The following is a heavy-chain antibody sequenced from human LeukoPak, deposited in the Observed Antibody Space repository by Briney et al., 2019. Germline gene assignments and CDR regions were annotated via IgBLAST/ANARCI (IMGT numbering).Heavy chain of an antibody. Sequence: GESLKISCKGSGYSFTSYWIGWVRQMPGKGLEWMGIIYPGDSDTRYSPSFQGQVTISADKSISTAYLQWSSLKASDTAMYYCAREMATISPTDAFDIWGQGTMVTVSS. CDR1: GYSFTSYW. D-gene: IGHD5-12*01. J-gene: IGHJ3*02. CDR2: IYPGDSDT. CDR3: AREMATISPTDAFDI. V-gene: IGHV5-51*01.